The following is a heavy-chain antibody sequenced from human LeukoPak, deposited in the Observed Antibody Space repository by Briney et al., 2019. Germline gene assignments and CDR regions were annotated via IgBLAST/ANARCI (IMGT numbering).Heavy chain of an antibody. CDR3: ARDYDYVWGSYRFDY. D-gene: IGHD3-16*01. CDR1: GYSISSGYY. CDR2: IYHSGST. Sequence: PSETLSLTCAVSGYSISSGYYWGWIRQPPGKGLGWIGSIYHSGSTYYNPSLKSRVTISVDTSKNQFSLKLSSVTAADTAVYYCARDYDYVWGSYRFDYWAREPWSPSPQ. J-gene: IGHJ4*02. V-gene: IGHV4-38-2*02.